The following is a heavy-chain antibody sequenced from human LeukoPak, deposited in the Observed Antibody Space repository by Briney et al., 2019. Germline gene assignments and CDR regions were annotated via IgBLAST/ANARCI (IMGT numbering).Heavy chain of an antibody. Sequence: ASGTLSLTCTVSGGSITIHYGSWIRQPTGEELGWIGRVYSTGSTKYNPSLESPVTMSVDTSRNRFSLRLRSVTAADTAVYYCARDLLGDYGTFDIWGQGTMVTVSS. V-gene: IGHV4-4*07. CDR1: GGSITIHY. CDR3: ARDLLGDYGTFDI. J-gene: IGHJ3*02. CDR2: VYSTGST. D-gene: IGHD4-17*01.